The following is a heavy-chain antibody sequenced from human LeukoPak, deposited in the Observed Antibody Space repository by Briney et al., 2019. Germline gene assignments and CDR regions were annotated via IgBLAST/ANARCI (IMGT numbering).Heavy chain of an antibody. J-gene: IGHJ4*02. CDR2: ISSSSSTI. CDR3: ARDAVWGYYDSSGYYPLDY. D-gene: IGHD3-22*01. V-gene: IGHV3-48*01. Sequence: GGSLGLSCAASGFTFSSYSMNWVRQAPGKGLEWVSYISSSSSTIYYADSVKGRFTISRDNAKNSLYLQMNSLRAEDTAVYYCARDAVWGYYDSSGYYPLDYWGQGTLVTVSS. CDR1: GFTFSSYS.